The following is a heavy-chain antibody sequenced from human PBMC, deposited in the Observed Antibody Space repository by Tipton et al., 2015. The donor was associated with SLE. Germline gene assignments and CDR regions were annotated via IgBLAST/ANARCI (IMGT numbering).Heavy chain of an antibody. V-gene: IGHV3-23*01. CDR1: GFTFTSFA. J-gene: IGHJ4*02. CDR2: ISGSGGTGTT. D-gene: IGHD2-15*01. CDR3: TKDVRFGGSYFAS. Sequence: SLRLSCTASGFTFTSFAMHLVRHGPGKGLEWVSGISGSGGTGTTYYAQSVQGRFTISRDISKNTLYLQMNNLSDEDTAVYYCTKDVRFGGSYFASWGQGTLVTVSS.